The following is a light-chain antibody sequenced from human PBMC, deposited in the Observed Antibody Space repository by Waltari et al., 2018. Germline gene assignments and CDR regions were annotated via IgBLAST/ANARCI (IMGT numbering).Light chain of an antibody. CDR2: GNN. Sequence: QSVLTQPPSASGTPGQRVTISCSGSSSNIGNNAVNWYQQLPGTAPKLLLYGNNRRPSGGPARFSGSKSGTSDSLSISGLRSEDEADYYCLAWDDSLNGYVFGSGTKVTVL. J-gene: IGLJ1*01. V-gene: IGLV1-44*01. CDR1: SSNIGNNA. CDR3: LAWDDSLNGYV.